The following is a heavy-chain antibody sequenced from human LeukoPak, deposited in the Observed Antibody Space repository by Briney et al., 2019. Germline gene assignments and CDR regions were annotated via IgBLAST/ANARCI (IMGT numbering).Heavy chain of an antibody. Sequence: GGSLRLSCAASGFTFSSYEMHWVRQASGKGLEWISYISSAGSIIYYADSVKGRFTISRDNPKSSLYLQMSSLRAEDTAIYYCVRGLTIRGYRYFQHWGQGTLVIVSS. CDR1: GFTFSSYE. V-gene: IGHV3-48*03. D-gene: IGHD3-22*01. CDR3: VRGLTIRGYRYFQH. CDR2: ISSAGSII. J-gene: IGHJ1*01.